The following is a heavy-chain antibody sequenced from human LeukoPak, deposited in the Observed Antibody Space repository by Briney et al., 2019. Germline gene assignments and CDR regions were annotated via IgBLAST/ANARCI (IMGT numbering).Heavy chain of an antibody. CDR1: GFSFTYAW. J-gene: IGHJ6*03. CDR3: TTGELTGTTFYYYYMDV. D-gene: IGHD1-7*01. V-gene: IGHV3-15*01. Sequence: GGSLRLSCAASGFSFTYAWMSWVRQAPGKGLEWVGHIKSKTDGGTIDYAAPVKGRFTISRDDSKKTLYLQMNSLKPEDTAVYYCTTGELTGTTFYYYYMDVWGKGTTVTVSS. CDR2: IKSKTDGGTI.